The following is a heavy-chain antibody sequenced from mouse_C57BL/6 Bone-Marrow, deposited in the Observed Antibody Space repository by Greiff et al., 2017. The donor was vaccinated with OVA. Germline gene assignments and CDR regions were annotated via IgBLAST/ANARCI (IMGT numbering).Heavy chain of an antibody. Sequence: VQLQQSGAELARPGASVKMSCKASGYTFTSYTMHWVKQRPGQGLEWIGYINPSSGYTKYNQKFKDKATLTADKSSSTAYMQLSSLTSEDAAVYYCARKGLGDYWGQGTTLTVSS. V-gene: IGHV1-4*01. J-gene: IGHJ2*01. CDR3: ARKGLGDY. D-gene: IGHD4-1*01. CDR2: INPSSGYT. CDR1: GYTFTSYT.